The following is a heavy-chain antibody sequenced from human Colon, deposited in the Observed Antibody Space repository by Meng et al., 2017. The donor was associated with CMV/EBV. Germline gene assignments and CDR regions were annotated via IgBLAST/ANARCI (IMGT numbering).Heavy chain of an antibody. CDR1: GFSFSDYY. D-gene: IGHD2-2*01. Sequence: GESLKISCAASGFSFSDYYVTWIRQAPGKGLEWIAYSDIGNSFIYYADSVKGRVTISRDNAKNSLYLQMNSLRVEDTALYYCAKGRSSTSPDSRWGQGTLVTVSS. V-gene: IGHV3-11*03. CDR3: AKGRSSTSPDSR. J-gene: IGHJ4*02. CDR2: SDIGNSFI.